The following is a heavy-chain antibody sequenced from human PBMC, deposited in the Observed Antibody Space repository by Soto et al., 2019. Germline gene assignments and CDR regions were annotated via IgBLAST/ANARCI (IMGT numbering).Heavy chain of an antibody. Sequence: EVQLLESGGGLVQPGGSLRLSCAASGFTFSSYAMSWVRQAPGKGLEWVSAISGSGGSTYYADSVKGRFTISRDNSRNTLYLQRNSRRAEDTAVYYGEKGGGQKDWGQGTLVTVSS. CDR1: GFTFSSYA. CDR3: EKGGGQKD. V-gene: IGHV3-23*01. D-gene: IGHD3-16*01. J-gene: IGHJ4*02. CDR2: ISGSGGST.